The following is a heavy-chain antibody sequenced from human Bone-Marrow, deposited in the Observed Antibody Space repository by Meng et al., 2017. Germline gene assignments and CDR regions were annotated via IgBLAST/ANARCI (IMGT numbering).Heavy chain of an antibody. J-gene: IGHJ5*02. CDR2: IYYSGST. CDR1: GGSISSSSYY. CDR3: ARDCPSPFRWFDP. Sequence: QLQLQESGPVLVKPSETLSLTCTVSGGSISSSSYYWGWIRQPPGKGLEWIGSIYYSGSTYYNPSLKSRVTISVDTSKNQFSLKLSSVTAADTAVYYCARDCPSPFRWFDPWGQGTLVTVSS. V-gene: IGHV4-39*07.